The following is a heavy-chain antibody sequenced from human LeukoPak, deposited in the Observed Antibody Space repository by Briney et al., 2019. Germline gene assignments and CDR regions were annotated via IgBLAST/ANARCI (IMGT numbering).Heavy chain of an antibody. J-gene: IGHJ4*02. CDR2: IRYDGSNK. D-gene: IGHD3-16*01. V-gene: IGHV3-30*02. CDR3: ANGGGAYDVIDY. Sequence: GGSLRLSCAASGFTFRSYGMHWVRQAPGKGLEWVAYIRYDGSNKFYTVSVKGRFTIFRDNSKNTLYLQMNSLRSEDTGVYYCANGGGAYDVIDYWGQGTLVTVSS. CDR1: GFTFRSYG.